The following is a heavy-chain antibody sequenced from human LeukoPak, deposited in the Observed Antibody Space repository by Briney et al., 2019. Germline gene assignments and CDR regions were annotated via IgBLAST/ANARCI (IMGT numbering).Heavy chain of an antibody. CDR2: ISKDGSNK. V-gene: IGHV3-30*18. D-gene: IGHD3-16*01. J-gene: IGHJ4*02. Sequence: PGGSLRLSCAASGFTFSNYGIHCVRQAPGKGLEWVAVISKDGSNKYYADSVKGRFTISRDNSNDTVYLQMNRLRAEDTAVYYCANLWGMGYWGQGTLVTVSS. CDR3: ANLWGMGY. CDR1: GFTFSNYG.